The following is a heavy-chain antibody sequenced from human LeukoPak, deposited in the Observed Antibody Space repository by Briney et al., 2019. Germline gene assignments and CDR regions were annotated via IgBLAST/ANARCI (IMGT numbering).Heavy chain of an antibody. CDR2: IAWDSGTQ. V-gene: IGHV3-9*01. J-gene: IGHJ3*02. CDR3: VKDMGFDLLRDAFHI. CDR1: GFSLEDYA. D-gene: IGHD3-9*01. Sequence: GGSLRLSCVGSGFSLEDYAMHWVRQVPGKGLEWVSSIAWDSGTQVYRDSVKGRFTISRDNDKNSLYLQMNSLRPEDTALYYCVKDMGFDLLRDAFHIWGQGTLVTVSS.